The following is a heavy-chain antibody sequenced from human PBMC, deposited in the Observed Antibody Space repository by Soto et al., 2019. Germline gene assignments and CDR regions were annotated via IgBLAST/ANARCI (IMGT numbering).Heavy chain of an antibody. J-gene: IGHJ4*02. CDR1: GFTFSSYA. D-gene: IGHD6-6*01. CDR2: ISYDGSNK. Sequence: QVQLVESGGGVVQPGRSLRLSCAASGFTFSSYAMHWVRQAPGKGLEWVAVISYDGSNKYYADSVKGRFTISRDNSKNTLYLQMNRLRAEDTAVYYCSFSSEYSSSPGAPDYWGQGTLVTVSS. V-gene: IGHV3-30-3*01. CDR3: SFSSEYSSSPGAPDY.